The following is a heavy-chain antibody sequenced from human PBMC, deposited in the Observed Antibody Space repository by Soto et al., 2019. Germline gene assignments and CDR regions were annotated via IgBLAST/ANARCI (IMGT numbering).Heavy chain of an antibody. D-gene: IGHD3-3*01. V-gene: IGHV1-18*04. Sequence: ASVKVSCKASGYTFTSYGISWVRQAPGQGLEWMGWISAYNGNTNYAQKLQGRVTMTTDTSTSTAYMELRSLRSDDTAAYYCARDQQDDFWSGYYNYYYGMDVWGQGTTVTV. CDR1: GYTFTSYG. CDR2: ISAYNGNT. J-gene: IGHJ6*02. CDR3: ARDQQDDFWSGYYNYYYGMDV.